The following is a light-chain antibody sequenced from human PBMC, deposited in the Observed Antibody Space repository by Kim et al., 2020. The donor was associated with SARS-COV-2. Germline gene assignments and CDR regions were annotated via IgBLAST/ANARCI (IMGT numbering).Light chain of an antibody. CDR1: SSNIGSNY. CDR3: AAWEDSLSGWV. V-gene: IGLV1-47*01. CDR2: RNN. Sequence: QSVLTQPPSASGTPGQRVTIPCSGSSSNIGSNYVYWYQQLPGTAPKLLIYRNNQRPSGVPDRFSGSKSGTSASLAISGLRSEDEADYYCAAWEDSLSGWVFGGGTQLTVL. J-gene: IGLJ3*02.